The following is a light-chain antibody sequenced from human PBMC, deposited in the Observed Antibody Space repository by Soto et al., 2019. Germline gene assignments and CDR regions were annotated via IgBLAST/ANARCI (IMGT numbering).Light chain of an antibody. V-gene: IGKV3-20*01. CDR3: LQFDNSPLYT. CDR1: QRVSSSS. Sequence: EIVLTQSPGTLSLSPGERATLSCRASQRVSSSSLAWYQHKPGQAPRLLIYGASSRATGIPDRFSGSGSGTDFSLTISRLQPEDFAVYYCLQFDNSPLYTFGQGTKLEIK. J-gene: IGKJ2*01. CDR2: GAS.